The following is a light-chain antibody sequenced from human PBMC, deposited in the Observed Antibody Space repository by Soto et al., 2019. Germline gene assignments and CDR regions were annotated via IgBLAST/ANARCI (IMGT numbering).Light chain of an antibody. Sequence: QSVLTQPASVSGSPGQSITISCTGTSSDVGGYKYVSWYQQHPGKAPKVLIYEVSYRPSGVSNRFSGSKSGNTASLFISGLQAEDEADYYCSSYTSSSTVVFGGGTKVTVL. V-gene: IGLV2-14*01. CDR3: SSYTSSSTVV. J-gene: IGLJ2*01. CDR2: EVS. CDR1: SSDVGGYKY.